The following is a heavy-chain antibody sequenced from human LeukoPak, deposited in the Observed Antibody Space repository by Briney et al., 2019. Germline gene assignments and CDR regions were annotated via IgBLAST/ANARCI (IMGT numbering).Heavy chain of an antibody. V-gene: IGHV4-59*01. CDR1: GGSISSYY. CDR2: IYYSGST. CDR3: ARCRDGYNSCLCKDAFDI. D-gene: IGHD5-24*01. Sequence: SSETLSLTCTVSGGSISSYYWSWIRQPPGRGLEWIGYIYYSGSTNYNPSLKSRVTISVDTSKNQFSLKLSSVTAADTAVYYCARCRDGYNSCLCKDAFDIWGQGTMVTVSS. J-gene: IGHJ3*02.